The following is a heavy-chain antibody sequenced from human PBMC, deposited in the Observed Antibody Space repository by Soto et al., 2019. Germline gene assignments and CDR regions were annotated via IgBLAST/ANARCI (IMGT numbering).Heavy chain of an antibody. CDR3: AKDHRHRYCTNGVCDYYYYGMDV. J-gene: IGHJ6*02. CDR2: ISGSGGST. D-gene: IGHD2-8*01. Sequence: GGSLRLFCAASGFTFSSYAMSWVRQAPGKGLEWVSAISGSGGSTYYADSVKGRFTISRDNSKNTLYLQMNSLRAEDTAVYYCAKDHRHRYCTNGVCDYYYYGMDVWGQGTTVTVSS. CDR1: GFTFSSYA. V-gene: IGHV3-23*01.